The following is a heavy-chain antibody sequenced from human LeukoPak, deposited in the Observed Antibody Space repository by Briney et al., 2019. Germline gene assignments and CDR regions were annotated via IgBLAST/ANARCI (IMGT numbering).Heavy chain of an antibody. CDR2: INSDGSST. D-gene: IGHD6-19*01. CDR3: ARIAVAGRTIDY. Sequence: PGGSLRLSCAASGFTFSSYWMHWVRQAPGKGLVWVSRINSDGSSTSYADSVKGRFTISRDNAKNTLYLQMNSLRAEDTAVYYCARIAVAGRTIDYWGQGTLVTVSS. CDR1: GFTFSSYW. V-gene: IGHV3-74*01. J-gene: IGHJ4*02.